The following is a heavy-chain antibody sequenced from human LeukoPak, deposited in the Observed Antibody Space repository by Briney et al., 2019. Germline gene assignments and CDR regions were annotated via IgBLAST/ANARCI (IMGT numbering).Heavy chain of an antibody. V-gene: IGHV3-30*03. J-gene: IGHJ4*02. CDR3: GAGSTWVDY. Sequence: PGGSLRLSCAASGFSFNNYGMQGVHQAPGKGLEWVAVISYDGSKKHYEDSVKGQFTTSRDNSKTTLYLQMNSLRAEETAGYFWGAGSTWVDYWGQGTLVTVSS. CDR2: ISYDGSKK. CDR1: GFSFNNYG. D-gene: IGHD1-7*01.